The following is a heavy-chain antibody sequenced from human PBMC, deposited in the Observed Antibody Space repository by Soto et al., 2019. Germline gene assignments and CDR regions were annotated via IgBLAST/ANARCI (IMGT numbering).Heavy chain of an antibody. J-gene: IGHJ5*02. D-gene: IGHD2-21*02. V-gene: IGHV3-48*01. CDR3: ARVPDRDNNWFDL. CDR1: GFTFSGYS. CDR2: ISFARNII. Sequence: GGSLRLSCAASGFTFSGYSMNWVRQAPGKGLEWVSYISFARNIIHYTESVKGRFTISRDNAKNSLYLQMNSLRAEDTAVYYCARVPDRDNNWFDLWGQGTLVTVSS.